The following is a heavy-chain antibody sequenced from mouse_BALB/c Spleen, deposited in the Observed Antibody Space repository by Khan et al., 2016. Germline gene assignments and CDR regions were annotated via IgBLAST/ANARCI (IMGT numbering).Heavy chain of an antibody. CDR2: ISDGGSYT. CDR1: GFTFSDYY. Sequence: EVELVESGGGLVKPGGSLKLSCAASGFTFSDYYMYWVRQTPEKRLEWVATISDGGSYTYYPDSVKGRFTISRDNANKNRYLQMSSLKSEDTAMYYCARDLNWYFDVWGAGTTVTVSS. CDR3: ARDLNWYFDV. V-gene: IGHV5-4*02. J-gene: IGHJ1*01.